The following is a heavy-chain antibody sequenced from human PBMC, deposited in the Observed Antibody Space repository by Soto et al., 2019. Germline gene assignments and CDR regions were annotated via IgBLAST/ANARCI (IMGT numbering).Heavy chain of an antibody. J-gene: IGHJ3*02. D-gene: IGHD3-16*01. CDR1: RFTFSSYG. V-gene: IGHV3-30*03. CDR3: AGGDDAFDI. CDR2: ISYDGSNK. Sequence: QVQLVESGGGVVQPGRSLRLCCAASRFTFSSYGMHWVRQAPGKGLEWVAVISYDGSNKYYADSVKGRFTISRDNSKNTLYLQMNSLRAEDTAVYYCAGGDDAFDIWGQGTMVTVSS.